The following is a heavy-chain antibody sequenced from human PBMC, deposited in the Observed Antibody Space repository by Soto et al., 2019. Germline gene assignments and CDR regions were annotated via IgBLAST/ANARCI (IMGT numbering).Heavy chain of an antibody. J-gene: IGHJ6*02. Sequence: ASVKVSCKASGYTFTSYDINWVRQATGQGLEWMGWMNPNSGNTGYAQKFQGRVTMTRNTSISTAYMELSSLRSEDTAVYYCARPRLYSYGSRRYLCMDVWGQGTTVTVSS. V-gene: IGHV1-8*01. CDR1: GYTFTSYD. CDR2: MNPNSGNT. D-gene: IGHD5-18*01. CDR3: ARPRLYSYGSRRYLCMDV.